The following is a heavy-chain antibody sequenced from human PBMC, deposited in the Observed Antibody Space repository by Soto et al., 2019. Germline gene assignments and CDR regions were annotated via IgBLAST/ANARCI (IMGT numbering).Heavy chain of an antibody. J-gene: IGHJ4*02. CDR3: ARGQIAVAGTFDY. V-gene: IGHV4-38-2*01. CDR2: IYHSGST. Sequence: SETLSLTCAVSGYSISSGYYWGWIRQPPGKGLEWLGSIYHSGSTYYNPSLKSRVTISVDTSKNQFSLKLSSVTAADTAVYYCARGQIAVAGTFDYWGQGTLVTVSS. D-gene: IGHD6-19*01. CDR1: GYSISSGYY.